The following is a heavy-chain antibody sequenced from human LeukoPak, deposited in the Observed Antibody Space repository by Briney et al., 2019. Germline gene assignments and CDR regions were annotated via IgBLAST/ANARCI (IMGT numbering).Heavy chain of an antibody. J-gene: IGHJ6*02. D-gene: IGHD1-26*01. Sequence: GRSLRLSCAASGFTFSSYGMHWVRQAPGKGLEWVAVISYDGSNKYYADSVEGRFTISRDNSKNTLYLQMNSLRAEDTAVYYCAKDLDSGSQLSFTDYYYYYGMDVWGQGTTVTVSS. CDR2: ISYDGSNK. CDR3: AKDLDSGSQLSFTDYYYYYGMDV. V-gene: IGHV3-30*18. CDR1: GFTFSSYG.